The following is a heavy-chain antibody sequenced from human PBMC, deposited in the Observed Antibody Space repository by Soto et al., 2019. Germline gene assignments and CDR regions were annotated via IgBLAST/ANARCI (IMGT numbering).Heavy chain of an antibody. CDR1: GGSFSGYY. D-gene: IGHD6-19*01. V-gene: IGHV4-34*01. Sequence: QVQLQQWGAGLLKPSETLSLTCAVYGGSFSGYYWSWIRQPPGKGLEWIGEINHSGSTNYKPSLKSRVNISVDTSKNQFSLKLSSVTAADTAVYYCARGDSSGGRFYYMDVWGKGTTVTVSS. CDR3: ARGDSSGGRFYYMDV. CDR2: INHSGST. J-gene: IGHJ6*03.